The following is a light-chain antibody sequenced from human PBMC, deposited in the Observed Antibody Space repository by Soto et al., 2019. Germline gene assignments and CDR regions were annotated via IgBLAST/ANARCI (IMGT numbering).Light chain of an antibody. CDR2: VVS. V-gene: IGKV3-15*01. CDR3: QQYNNWLTWT. Sequence: EIVMTQSPATLSVSPGETTRLSCRASQSVRSNLAWYQQKPGQAPRLLIYVVSTRATGIPARFSGSGSGTEFTLTISSLQSEDFAVYYCQQYNNWLTWTFGQGTKVDIK. CDR1: QSVRSN. J-gene: IGKJ1*01.